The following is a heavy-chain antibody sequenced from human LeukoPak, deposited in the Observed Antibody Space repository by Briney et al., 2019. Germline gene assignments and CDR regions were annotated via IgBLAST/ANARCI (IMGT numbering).Heavy chain of an antibody. V-gene: IGHV1-2*02. J-gene: IGHJ4*02. CDR3: ARGRGGDYYDNSGYSN. Sequence: SVNVSCKASRYTFTGYYMHWVRQAPGQGLEWMGWINPNSGATKYAQKFQGRVTMTRDTSISTAYMELSSLRSDDTAVYYCARGRGGDYYDNSGYSNWGQGTLVAVSS. CDR1: RYTFTGYY. CDR2: INPNSGAT. D-gene: IGHD3-22*01.